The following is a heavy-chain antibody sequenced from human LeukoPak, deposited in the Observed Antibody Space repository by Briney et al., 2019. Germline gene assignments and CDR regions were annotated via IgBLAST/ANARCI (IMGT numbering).Heavy chain of an antibody. CDR2: IYSGGST. V-gene: IGHV3-66*01. J-gene: IGHJ4*02. Sequence: GGSLRLSCAASGFTVSSNYMSWVRQAPGKGLEWVSVIYSGGSTYYADSVKGRFTISRDNSKNTLYLQMNSLRAEDTAVYYCARVNGGYYLDYWGQGTLVTVSS. CDR3: ARVNGGYYLDY. D-gene: IGHD2-8*01. CDR1: GFTVSSNY.